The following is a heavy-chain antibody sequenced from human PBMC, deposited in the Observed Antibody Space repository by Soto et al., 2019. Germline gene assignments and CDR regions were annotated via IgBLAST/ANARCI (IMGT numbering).Heavy chain of an antibody. Sequence: QLQLQESGPGLVMPSETLYLTCTVSGDSISGSPYFWGWISQPPGKRLECIGIVFYDGYTHYTPSLRRRVTRSVDTPKYQFFLKVTSVAFADTATYFCASLQLAVPHYWGHGTLVTVSS. CDR3: ASLQLAVPHY. CDR1: GDSISGSPYF. V-gene: IGHV4-39*01. CDR2: VFYDGYT. D-gene: IGHD6-19*01. J-gene: IGHJ4*01.